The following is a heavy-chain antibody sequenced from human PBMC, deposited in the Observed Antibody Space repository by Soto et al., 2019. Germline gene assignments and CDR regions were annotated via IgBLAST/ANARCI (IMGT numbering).Heavy chain of an antibody. CDR2: IYYSGST. J-gene: IGHJ4*02. V-gene: IGHV4-39*01. D-gene: IGHD3-10*01. CDR3: ARHFVAVVIKGWGY. CDR1: SASISSSSYT. Sequence: PSETLSLTCTVSSASISSSSYTWGWIRQPPGKGLEWIGSIYYSGSTYYNPSLNSRVTISVDTSKNQFSLKLVSVTAADTAVYYCARHFVAVVIKGWGYWGQGTLVTVSS.